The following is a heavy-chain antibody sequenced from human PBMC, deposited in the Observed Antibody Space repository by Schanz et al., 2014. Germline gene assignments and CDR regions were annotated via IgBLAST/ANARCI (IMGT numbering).Heavy chain of an antibody. Sequence: QVQLVQSGAEVKKPGASVKVSCKASGYTFTSYSMHWVRQAPGQGLEWMGIINLSGGSTNNAQKFQGRVTITADKSTSTASMELSSLRSEDTAVYYCASSGAGYSSSWDFDYWGQGTLVTVSS. CDR1: GYTFTSYS. CDR2: INLSGGST. CDR3: ASSGAGYSSSWDFDY. J-gene: IGHJ4*02. D-gene: IGHD6-13*01. V-gene: IGHV1-46*01.